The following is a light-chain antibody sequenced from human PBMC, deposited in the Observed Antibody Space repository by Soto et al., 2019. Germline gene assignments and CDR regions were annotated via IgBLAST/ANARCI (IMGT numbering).Light chain of an antibody. V-gene: IGKV3-20*01. CDR3: QQYGSSGT. CDR1: QSVSSSF. CDR2: GAS. J-gene: IGKJ1*01. Sequence: EIVLAQSPGTLSLSPGESATLSCRASQSVSSSFLAWYQQKAGQAPRLLIYGASIRATGIPDRFTGSGSGTDFTLTISRLEPEDFAVYYCQQYGSSGTFGQGTKVDIK.